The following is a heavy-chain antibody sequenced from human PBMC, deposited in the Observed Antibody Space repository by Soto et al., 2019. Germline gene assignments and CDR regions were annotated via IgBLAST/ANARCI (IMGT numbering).Heavy chain of an antibody. CDR3: ARVRGGIVGATATFDY. J-gene: IGHJ4*02. D-gene: IGHD1-26*01. Sequence: QVQLQESGPGLVKPSQTLSLTCTVSGGSISSGGYYWSWIRQHPGKGLEWIGYIYYSGSTYYNPSLQSRVTISVDTSKNQFSLKLSSVTAADTAMYYCARVRGGIVGATATFDYWGQGTLVTVSS. CDR2: IYYSGST. V-gene: IGHV4-31*03. CDR1: GGSISSGGYY.